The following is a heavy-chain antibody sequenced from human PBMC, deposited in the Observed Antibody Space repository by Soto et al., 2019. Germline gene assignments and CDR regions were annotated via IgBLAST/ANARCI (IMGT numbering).Heavy chain of an antibody. Sequence: SVKVSCKASGGAFSSYAISWVRQAPGQGLEWMGGIIPIFGTANYAQKFQGRVTITADESTSTAYMELSSLRSEDTAVYYCARELPKVWCSSTSCYSDSGYYYYYGMDVWGQGTTVTVSS. D-gene: IGHD2-2*02. CDR3: ARELPKVWCSSTSCYSDSGYYYYYGMDV. V-gene: IGHV1-69*13. CDR1: GGAFSSYA. J-gene: IGHJ6*02. CDR2: IIPIFGTA.